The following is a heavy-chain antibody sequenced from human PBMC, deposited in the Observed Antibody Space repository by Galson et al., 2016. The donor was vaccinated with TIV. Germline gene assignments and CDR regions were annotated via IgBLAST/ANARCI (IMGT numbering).Heavy chain of an antibody. CDR3: AKDPRDYEDNPYYFDS. J-gene: IGHJ4*01. V-gene: IGHV3-30*18. Sequence: SLRLSCAASGFTFNRFGMHWVRQAPGKGLEWVAHISFDGSNTNYVDSVKGRFTTSRDNSKNTLYLQMESLRGEDTAIYFCAKDPRDYEDNPYYFDSWGHGTLVAVSS. CDR2: ISFDGSNT. CDR1: GFTFNRFG. D-gene: IGHD4-17*01.